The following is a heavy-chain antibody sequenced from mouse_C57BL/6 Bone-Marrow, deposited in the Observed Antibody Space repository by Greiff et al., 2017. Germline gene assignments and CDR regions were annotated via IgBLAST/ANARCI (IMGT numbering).Heavy chain of an antibody. CDR1: GYTFTSYG. D-gene: IGHD2-14*01. Sequence: QVQLQQSGAVLARPGASVKLPCKASGYTFTSYGISWVKQRTGQGLEWIGEIYPRSGNTYYNEKFKGKATLTADKSYSTAYMELRSLTSEDSAVYFCARGGYDEDWYFDVWGTGTTVTVSS. CDR3: ARGGYDEDWYFDV. CDR2: IYPRSGNT. V-gene: IGHV1-81*01. J-gene: IGHJ1*03.